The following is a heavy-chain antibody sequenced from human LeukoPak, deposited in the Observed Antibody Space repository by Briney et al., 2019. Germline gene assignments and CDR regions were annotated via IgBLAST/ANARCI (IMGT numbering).Heavy chain of an antibody. Sequence: SETLSLTCTVSGGSISSSSYYWGWIRQPPGKGLEWIGSIYYSGSTYYNPSLKSRVTISVDTSKNQFSLKLSSVTAADTAVYYCARLDADEGVWGKGTTVTVSS. CDR2: IYYSGST. CDR1: GGSISSSSYY. V-gene: IGHV4-39*01. J-gene: IGHJ6*04. CDR3: ARLDADEGV. D-gene: IGHD3/OR15-3a*01.